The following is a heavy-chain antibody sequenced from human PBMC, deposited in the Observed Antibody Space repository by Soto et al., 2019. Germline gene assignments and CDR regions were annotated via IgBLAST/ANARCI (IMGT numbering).Heavy chain of an antibody. J-gene: IGHJ6*02. V-gene: IGHV5-51*01. Sequence: LKISCKVSGDSFNSNWIAWVRQRPGRGLEWMGIIYPIDSDTRYSPSFQGQVTISVDRSVNSAFLQWRSLKASDTATYYCARRSAVTTFYFYGMDVWGQGTTVTVSS. D-gene: IGHD4-17*01. CDR1: GDSFNSNW. CDR3: ARRSAVTTFYFYGMDV. CDR2: IYPIDSDT.